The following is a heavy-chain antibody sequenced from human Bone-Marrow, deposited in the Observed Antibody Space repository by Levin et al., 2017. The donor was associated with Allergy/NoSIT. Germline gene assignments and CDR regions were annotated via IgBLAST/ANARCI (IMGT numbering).Heavy chain of an antibody. Sequence: GGSLRLSCATSGFTFGSYALSWVRQAPGKGLEWVSAMSGGGDSTFYADSVKGRFIISRDFSKNILYLQMNSLRVEDSGVYYCGKDAIRGYSYTDTWGQGTLVLVSS. V-gene: IGHV3-23*01. CDR3: GKDAIRGYSYTDT. J-gene: IGHJ5*02. CDR1: GFTFGSYA. CDR2: MSGGGDST. D-gene: IGHD5-12*01.